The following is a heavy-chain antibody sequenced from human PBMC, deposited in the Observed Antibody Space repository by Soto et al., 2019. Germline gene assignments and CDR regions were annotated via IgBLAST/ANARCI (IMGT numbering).Heavy chain of an antibody. V-gene: IGHV3-23*01. CDR2: ISGSGGST. CDR1: GFTVRSYA. CDR3: AKFGGPDYYYYGMDV. D-gene: IGHD2-15*01. J-gene: IGHJ6*02. Sequence: EVQLLESGGGLVQPGGSLRLSCAASGFTVRSYAMSWVRQAPGKGLEWVSAISGSGGSTYYAYSVKGRVTISRDNSKNTLYLQMNSLSAEDTAVYYCAKFGGPDYYYYGMDVWGQGTTVTVSS.